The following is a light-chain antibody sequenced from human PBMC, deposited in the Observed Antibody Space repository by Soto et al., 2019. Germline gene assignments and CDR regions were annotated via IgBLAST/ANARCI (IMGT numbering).Light chain of an antibody. Sequence: QSVLTQPPSVSGAPGQRVTISCTGSSSNIGAGYDVHWYQQLPGTAPKLLIYGNSNRPSGVPDRFSGSKSVTSASLAITGLQAEDEADYYCQSYDSSLSGIFGTGTKVTVL. CDR3: QSYDSSLSGI. J-gene: IGLJ1*01. CDR1: SSNIGAGYD. V-gene: IGLV1-40*01. CDR2: GNS.